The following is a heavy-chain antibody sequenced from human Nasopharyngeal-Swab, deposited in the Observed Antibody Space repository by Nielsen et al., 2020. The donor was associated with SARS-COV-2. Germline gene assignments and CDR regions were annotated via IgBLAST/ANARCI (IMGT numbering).Heavy chain of an antibody. CDR1: GFSLSTSGMC. J-gene: IGHJ4*02. Sequence: SGPTLVKPTQTLTLTCTFSGFSLSTSGMCVSWIRQPPGKALESLARLDWDDDKYYSTSLKTRLTISKVTSKNQVVLTMTNMDPVDTATYYCARAPHYYGSGADYWGQGTLVTVSS. CDR2: LDWDDDK. D-gene: IGHD3-10*01. CDR3: ARAPHYYGSGADY. V-gene: IGHV2-70*11.